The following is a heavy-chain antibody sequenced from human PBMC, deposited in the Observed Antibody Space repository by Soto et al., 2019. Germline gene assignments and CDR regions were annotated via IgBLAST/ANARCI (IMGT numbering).Heavy chain of an antibody. CDR1: GFTFSSYA. J-gene: IGHJ4*02. CDR2: ISGSGGST. V-gene: IGHV3-23*01. Sequence: SCKASGFTFSSYAMSWVRQAPGKGLEWVSAISGSGGSTYYADSVKGRFTISRDNSKNTLYLQMNSLRAEDTAVYYCAKAPERFLEWLLFGWGQGTLVTVS. D-gene: IGHD3-3*01. CDR3: AKAPERFLEWLLFG.